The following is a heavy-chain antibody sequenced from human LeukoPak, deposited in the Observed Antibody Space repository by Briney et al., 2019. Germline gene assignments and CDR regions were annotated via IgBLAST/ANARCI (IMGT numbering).Heavy chain of an antibody. Sequence: SETLSLTCAVYGGSFSGYYWSWIRQPPGKGLEWIGEINHSGSTNYNPSLKSRVTISVDTSKNQFSLKLSSVTAADTAVYYCAREIVEAYCGGDCYSPWGQGTTVTVSS. CDR1: GGSFSGYY. J-gene: IGHJ6*02. CDR3: AREIVEAYCGGDCYSP. CDR2: INHSGST. V-gene: IGHV4-34*01. D-gene: IGHD2-21*02.